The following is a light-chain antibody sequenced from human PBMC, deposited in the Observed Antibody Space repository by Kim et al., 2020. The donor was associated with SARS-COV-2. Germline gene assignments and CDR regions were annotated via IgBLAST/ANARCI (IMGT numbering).Light chain of an antibody. Sequence: ASVGDRVTITCRASQSISSYLNWYQQKPGKAPKLLIYAASSLQSRVPSRFSGSGSGTDFTLTISSLQPEDFATYYCQQSYSTPPYSFGQGTKLEI. CDR1: QSISSY. J-gene: IGKJ2*03. CDR2: AAS. V-gene: IGKV1-39*01. CDR3: QQSYSTPPYS.